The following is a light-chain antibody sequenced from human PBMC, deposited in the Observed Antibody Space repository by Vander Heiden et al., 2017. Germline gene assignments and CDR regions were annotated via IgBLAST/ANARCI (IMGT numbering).Light chain of an antibody. J-gene: IGLJ2*01. Sequence: SYELPAPPSASVSPGQTASITCSGDKLGDKYACWYQQKPGQSPVLVIYQDSKRPAGIPERFSGSNSGNTATLTISGTQAMDEADYYCQAWDSSTVVFGGGTKLTVL. CDR3: QAWDSSTVV. CDR2: QDS. CDR1: KLGDKY. V-gene: IGLV3-1*01.